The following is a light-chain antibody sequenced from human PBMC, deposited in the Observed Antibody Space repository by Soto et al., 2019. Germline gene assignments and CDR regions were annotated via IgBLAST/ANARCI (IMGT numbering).Light chain of an antibody. V-gene: IGKV1-5*01. CDR2: DAS. CDR1: QSISSW. J-gene: IGKJ1*01. Sequence: DIQMTQSPSTLSATAGDRVTITCRASQSISSWSAWYQHKPGKAPKLLIYDASNLDSGVPSRFSGSGSGTEFSLTISNLQPDDCATYYCQQYENYWTFGQGTRVEI. CDR3: QQYENYWT.